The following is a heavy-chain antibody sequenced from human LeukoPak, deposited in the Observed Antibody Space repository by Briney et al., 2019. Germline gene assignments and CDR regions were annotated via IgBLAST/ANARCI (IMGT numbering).Heavy chain of an antibody. V-gene: IGHV4-34*01. CDR2: IYYSGST. Sequence: PSETLSLTCAVYGESFSGYYWSWIRKPPGKGLEWIGSIYYSGSTYYNPSLKSRVTISVDTSKNQFSLKLSSVTAADTAVYYCARYRPDPRYIVVVPAAMVEYWGQGTLVTVSS. CDR3: ARYRPDPRYIVVVPAAMVEY. J-gene: IGHJ4*02. CDR1: GESFSGYY. D-gene: IGHD2-2*01.